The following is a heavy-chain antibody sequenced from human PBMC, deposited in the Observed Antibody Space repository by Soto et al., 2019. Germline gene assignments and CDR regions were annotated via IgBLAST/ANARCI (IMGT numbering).Heavy chain of an antibody. CDR3: GIVVVTAPLVDYYYGMAV. V-gene: IGHV1-69*01. Sequence: QVQLVQSGAEVKKPGSSVKVSCKASGGTFSSYAISWVRQAPGQGLEWMGGIIPIFGTANYAQKFQGRVTITADESTSTAYMELSSLRSEDTAVYYCGIVVVTAPLVDYYYGMAVWGQGTTVTVSS. CDR2: IIPIFGTA. CDR1: GGTFSSYA. D-gene: IGHD2-21*02. J-gene: IGHJ6*02.